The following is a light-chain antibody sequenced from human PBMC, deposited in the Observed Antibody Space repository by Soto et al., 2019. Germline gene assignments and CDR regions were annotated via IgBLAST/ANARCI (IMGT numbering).Light chain of an antibody. Sequence: EIVLTQSPGTLSLSQGERATLSCRASQSVRSSYLAWYQQKPGQAPRLLIYGASTRATSIPARFSGSGSGTDFTLTISSLEPEDFAVYYCQQRSNWPRTFGQGTRLEI. CDR3: QQRSNWPRT. CDR2: GAS. J-gene: IGKJ5*01. CDR1: QSVRSSY. V-gene: IGKV3D-20*02.